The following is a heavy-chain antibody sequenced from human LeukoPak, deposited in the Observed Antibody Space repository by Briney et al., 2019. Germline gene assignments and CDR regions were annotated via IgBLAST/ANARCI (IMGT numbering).Heavy chain of an antibody. CDR1: GFTFSSYE. Sequence: PGGSLRLSCAGSGFTFSSYEMNWVRQAPGKGLEWVSHISSSGSTIYYADSVKGRFTISRDNAKNSLYLQMNSLRADDTAVYYCVRPSGIAVSGGTDYWGQGTLDTVSS. D-gene: IGHD6-19*01. CDR2: ISSSGSTI. J-gene: IGHJ4*02. V-gene: IGHV3-48*03. CDR3: VRPSGIAVSGGTDY.